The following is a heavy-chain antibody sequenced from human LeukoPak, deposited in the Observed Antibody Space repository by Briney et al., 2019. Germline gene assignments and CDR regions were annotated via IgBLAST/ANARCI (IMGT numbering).Heavy chain of an antibody. D-gene: IGHD2-15*01. CDR1: GFTFSSYS. Sequence: GGSLRLSCAASGFTFSSYSMNWVRQAPGKGLEWVSSISSSSSYIYYADSVKDRFTISRDNSKNTLYLQMNSLRAEDTAVYYCAKVVVAASYNWFDPWGQGTLVTVSS. CDR3: AKVVVAASYNWFDP. J-gene: IGHJ5*02. CDR2: ISSSSSYI. V-gene: IGHV3-21*01.